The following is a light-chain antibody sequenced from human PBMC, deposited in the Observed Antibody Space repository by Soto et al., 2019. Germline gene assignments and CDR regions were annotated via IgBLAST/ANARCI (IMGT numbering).Light chain of an antibody. Sequence: IVMTQFPATLSVFPGERATLSCRASQSVRSNLDWYQQKPGQAPRLLIYGATTRATGFPARFNGSGSGTEVTLSISSLQSGDIAVNNCQQYNNWPTFGQGTKVDIK. CDR1: QSVRSN. J-gene: IGKJ1*01. CDR3: QQYNNWPT. CDR2: GAT. V-gene: IGKV3-15*01.